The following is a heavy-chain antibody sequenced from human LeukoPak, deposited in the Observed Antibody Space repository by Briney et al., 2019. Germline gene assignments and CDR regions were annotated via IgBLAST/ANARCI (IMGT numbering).Heavy chain of an antibody. J-gene: IGHJ4*02. Sequence: PGGSLRLSCAASGFTFSSYSMNWVRQAPGKGLEGVSYIRSSSSTIYYADSVKGRFTISRDNAKNSVYLQMNSLRAEDTAVYYCARASDYYYGSGSYYWGQGTLVTVSS. CDR1: GFTFSSYS. D-gene: IGHD3-10*01. CDR3: ARASDYYYGSGSYY. CDR2: IRSSSSTI. V-gene: IGHV3-48*01.